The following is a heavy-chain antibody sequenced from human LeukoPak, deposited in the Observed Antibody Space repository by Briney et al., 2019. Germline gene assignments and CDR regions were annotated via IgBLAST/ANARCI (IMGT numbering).Heavy chain of an antibody. CDR2: ISGSGGST. V-gene: IGHV3-23*01. D-gene: IGHD2-15*01. J-gene: IGHJ4*02. CDR3: AKAPELHCSGGSCYMCYFDY. Sequence: GGSLRLSCAASGFTFSSYAMSWVRQAPGKGLEWVSAISGSGGSTYYADSVKGRFTISRDNSKNTLYLQMNSLRAEDTAVYYCAKAPELHCSGGSCYMCYFDYWGQGTLVTVSS. CDR1: GFTFSSYA.